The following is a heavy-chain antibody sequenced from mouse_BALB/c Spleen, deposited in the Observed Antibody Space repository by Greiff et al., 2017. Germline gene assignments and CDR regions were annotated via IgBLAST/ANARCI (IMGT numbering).Heavy chain of an antibody. Sequence: EVKLVESGGGLVKPGGSLKLSCAASGFTFSDYYMYWVRQTPEKRLEWVATISDGGSYTYYPDSVKGRFTISRDNAKNNLYLQMSSLRSEDTAMYYCARGRDYYGSRTWFAYWGQGTLVTVSA. CDR2: ISDGGSYT. CDR1: GFTFSDYY. D-gene: IGHD1-1*01. V-gene: IGHV5-4*02. J-gene: IGHJ3*01. CDR3: ARGRDYYGSRTWFAY.